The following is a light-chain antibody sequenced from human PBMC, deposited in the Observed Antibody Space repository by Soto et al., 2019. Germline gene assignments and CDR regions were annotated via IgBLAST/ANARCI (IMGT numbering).Light chain of an antibody. CDR3: CSYAGSYTYV. V-gene: IGLV2-11*01. CDR1: SSDVGGYNY. J-gene: IGLJ1*01. CDR2: DVS. Sequence: QSALTQPRSLSGSPGQSVTISCTGTSSDVGGYNYVSWYQQLPGKAPKLMIYDVSKRPSGVPDRFSGSKSGNTASLTISGLQAEDEADYYCCSYAGSYTYVFGTGTKLTVL.